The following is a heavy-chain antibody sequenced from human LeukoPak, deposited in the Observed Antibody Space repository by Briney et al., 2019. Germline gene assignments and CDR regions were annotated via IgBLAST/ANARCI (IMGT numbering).Heavy chain of an antibody. D-gene: IGHD3-16*01. CDR2: INPNSGGT. Sequence: GASVKVSCKASGYTFTGYYMHWVRQAPGQGLEWMGWINPNSGGTNYAQQFQGRVTMTRDTSISTAYMELSRLRSDDTAVYYCARVLGYYYMDVWGKGTTVTVSS. J-gene: IGHJ6*03. CDR3: ARVLGYYYMDV. CDR1: GYTFTGYY. V-gene: IGHV1-2*02.